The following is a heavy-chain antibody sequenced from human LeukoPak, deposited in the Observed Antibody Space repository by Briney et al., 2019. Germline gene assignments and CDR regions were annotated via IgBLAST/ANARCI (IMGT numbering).Heavy chain of an antibody. V-gene: IGHV4-59*11. CDR3: AIPITIFGVGSADY. CDR1: GGSIISHY. D-gene: IGHD3-3*01. Sequence: SETLSLTCTVSGGSIISHYWSWIGQPPGKGLEGIGYIYYSGSTNYNPSLKNRVTISVDTPKNQFSLQLSSVTAADTAVYYCAIPITIFGVGSADYWGQGTLVTVSS. CDR2: IYYSGST. J-gene: IGHJ4*02.